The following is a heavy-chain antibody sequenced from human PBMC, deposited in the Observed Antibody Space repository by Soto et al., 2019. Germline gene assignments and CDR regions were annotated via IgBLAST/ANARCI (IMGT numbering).Heavy chain of an antibody. D-gene: IGHD6-13*01. CDR1: GGSFSGYY. J-gene: IGHJ6*02. V-gene: IGHV4-34*01. CDR3: ARGIAAAGTRGYYGMDV. CDR2: INHSGST. Sequence: ASETLSLTCAVYGGSFSGYYWSWIRQPPGKGLEWIGEINHSGSTNYNPSLKSRVTISVDTSKNQFSLKLSSVTAADTAVYYCARGIAAAGTRGYYGMDVWGQGTTVTVSS.